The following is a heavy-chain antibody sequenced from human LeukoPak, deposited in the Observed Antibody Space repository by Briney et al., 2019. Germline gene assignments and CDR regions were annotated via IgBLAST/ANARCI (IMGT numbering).Heavy chain of an antibody. Sequence: PSGTLSLTCAVSGGSISSSNWWSWVRQPPGKGLEWIGEIYHSGSTNYNPSLKSRVTISVDTSKNQFSLKLSSVTAADTAVYYCARAKWFGDRYSNWFDPWGQGTLVTVSS. V-gene: IGHV4-4*02. D-gene: IGHD3-10*01. J-gene: IGHJ5*02. CDR1: GGSISSSNW. CDR3: ARAKWFGDRYSNWFDP. CDR2: IYHSGST.